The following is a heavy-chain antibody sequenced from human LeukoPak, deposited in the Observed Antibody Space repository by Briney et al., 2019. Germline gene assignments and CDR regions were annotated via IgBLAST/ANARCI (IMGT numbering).Heavy chain of an antibody. D-gene: IGHD3-22*01. CDR1: GYTFTGYY. Sequence: ASVKVSLKASGYTFTGYYMHWVRQPPGQGLEWMGCSNPNSGGTNYAQKFQGRVTMTRDTSISTDYMELSRLRSDDTAVYYCASPYEDSSGYTDYWGQGTLVTVSS. V-gene: IGHV1-2*02. J-gene: IGHJ4*02. CDR3: ASPYEDSSGYTDY. CDR2: SNPNSGGT.